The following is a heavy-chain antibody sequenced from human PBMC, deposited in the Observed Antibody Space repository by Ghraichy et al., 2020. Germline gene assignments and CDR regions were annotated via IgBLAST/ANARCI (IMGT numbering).Heavy chain of an antibody. CDR2: ITYDGKNK. CDR1: GFTFSSYA. Sequence: GGSLRLSCAASGFTFSSYAMHWVRQAPGKGLEWVALITYDGKNKYYADSLKGRFTISRDNSKNTLFLQMNSLGPEDTAVYYCARDREGSGGHRLDSWGQGALVTVSS. V-gene: IGHV3-30*04. CDR3: ARDREGSGGHRLDS. D-gene: IGHD3-16*01. J-gene: IGHJ4*02.